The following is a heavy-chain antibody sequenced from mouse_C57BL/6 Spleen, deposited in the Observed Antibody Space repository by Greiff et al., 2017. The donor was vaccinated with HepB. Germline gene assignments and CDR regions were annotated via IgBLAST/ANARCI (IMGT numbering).Heavy chain of an antibody. CDR3: AKVYYYGSRTGYYFDY. J-gene: IGHJ2*01. Sequence: EVQLQQSGPELVKPGASVKISCKASGYSFTGYYMNWVKQSPEKSLEWIGEINPSTGGTTYNQKFKAKATLTVDKSSSTAYMQLKSLTSEDSAVYYCAKVYYYGSRTGYYFDYWGQGTTLTVSS. V-gene: IGHV1-42*01. D-gene: IGHD1-1*01. CDR1: GYSFTGYY. CDR2: INPSTGGT.